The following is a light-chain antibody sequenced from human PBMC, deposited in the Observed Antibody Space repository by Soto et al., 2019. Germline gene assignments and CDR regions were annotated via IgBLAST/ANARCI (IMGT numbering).Light chain of an antibody. Sequence: QAVVTQEPSLTVSPGGTVTLTCGSSTGAVTSGHSPFWFQQKPGQAPRTLISDSSNRLSWTPTRFSGSLLGGKAALTLSGAQPEDEADYYCLLSYTAAYWVFGGGTKLNVL. CDR3: LLSYTAAYWV. J-gene: IGLJ3*02. CDR1: TGAVTSGHS. V-gene: IGLV7-46*01. CDR2: DSS.